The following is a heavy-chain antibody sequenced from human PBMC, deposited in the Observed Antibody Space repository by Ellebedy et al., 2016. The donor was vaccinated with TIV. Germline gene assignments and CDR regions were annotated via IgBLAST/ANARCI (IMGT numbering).Heavy chain of an antibody. Sequence: PGGSLRLSCVGSGFSFDDYAMHWVRQAPEKGLEWVSGMSWNSGLIGYADSVKGRFTISRYNAKNSLYLQMDSLRGEDTALYYCAKELGTSRGGGYFDDWGQGTLVTVSS. CDR3: AKELGTSRGGGYFDD. CDR1: GFSFDDYA. J-gene: IGHJ4*02. CDR2: MSWNSGLI. D-gene: IGHD1-14*01. V-gene: IGHV3-9*01.